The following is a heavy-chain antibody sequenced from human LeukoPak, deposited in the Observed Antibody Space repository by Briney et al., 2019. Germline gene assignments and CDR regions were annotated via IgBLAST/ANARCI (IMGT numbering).Heavy chain of an antibody. CDR2: ISGSGGST. Sequence: GGSLRLSCAASGFTFSSYAMSWVRQAPGKGLEWVSAISGSGGSTYYADSVKGRFTISRDNSKNTLYLQMNSLRAEVTAVYYCAKRGHYDILTGYYFAAFDIWGQGTMVTVSS. D-gene: IGHD3-9*01. J-gene: IGHJ3*02. CDR3: AKRGHYDILTGYYFAAFDI. V-gene: IGHV3-23*01. CDR1: GFTFSSYA.